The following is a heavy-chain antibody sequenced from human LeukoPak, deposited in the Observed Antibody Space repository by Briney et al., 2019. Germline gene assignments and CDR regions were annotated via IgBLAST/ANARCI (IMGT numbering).Heavy chain of an antibody. J-gene: IGHJ5*02. CDR3: AREGSRPLLWFGDPIRDWFDP. Sequence: SETLSLTCTVSGGSISSSSYYWGWIRQPPGKGLEWIGSIYYSGSTYYNPSLKSRVTISVDTSKNQFSLKLSSVTAADTAVYYCAREGSRPLLWFGDPIRDWFDPWGQGTLVTVSS. V-gene: IGHV4-39*07. D-gene: IGHD3-10*01. CDR2: IYYSGST. CDR1: GGSISSSSYY.